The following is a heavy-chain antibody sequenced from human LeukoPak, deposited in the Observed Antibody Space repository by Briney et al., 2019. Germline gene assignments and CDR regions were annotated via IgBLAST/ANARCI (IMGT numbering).Heavy chain of an antibody. CDR1: GDSISSGNW. CDR2: FYHRGTT. V-gene: IGHV4-4*02. CDR3: ARRPGRGRFDP. Sequence: SGTLSLTCIVSGDSISSGNWWSWVRQPPEKGLEWIGDFYHRGTTNYNPSLKSRVTIFVDMSKNQFSLNLTSMTAADTAVYYCARRPGRGRFDPWGQGTLVTVSS. J-gene: IGHJ5*02. D-gene: IGHD3-10*01.